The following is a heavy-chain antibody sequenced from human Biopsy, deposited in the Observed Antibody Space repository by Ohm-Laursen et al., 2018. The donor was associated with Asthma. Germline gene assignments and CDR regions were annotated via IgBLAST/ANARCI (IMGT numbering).Heavy chain of an antibody. Sequence: SVKVSCKASGYTFNAYYIHWVRQAPGQEFEWMGRINPNSGNTHYAHKFRGRVTMTRDTSISTVYMELTSLRSDDTAVYYCARAPQPQNYGSGNAQYGLDVWGQGTTVTVSS. CDR1: GYTFNAYY. CDR3: ARAPQPQNYGSGNAQYGLDV. J-gene: IGHJ6*02. CDR2: INPNSGNT. D-gene: IGHD3-10*01. V-gene: IGHV1-2*06.